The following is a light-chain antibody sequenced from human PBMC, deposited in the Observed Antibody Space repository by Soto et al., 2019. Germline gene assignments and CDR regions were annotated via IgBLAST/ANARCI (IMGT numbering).Light chain of an antibody. V-gene: IGLV2-14*01. Sequence: QSALTQPASVSGSPGQSITIPCTGTSSDVGGSTYVSWYQPHPGKAPKLMIYDGSNPPSGVSNRFSCSKSGNTASLTISGIQADEEADYYCRSYTRSIIYVVFGGGTKLTVL. CDR2: DGS. CDR3: RSYTRSIIYVV. J-gene: IGLJ2*01. CDR1: SSDVGGSTY.